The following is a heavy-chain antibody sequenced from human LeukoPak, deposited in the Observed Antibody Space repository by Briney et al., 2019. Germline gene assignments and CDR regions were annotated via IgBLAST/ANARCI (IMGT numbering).Heavy chain of an antibody. CDR3: ARGVVVAAPRGFAFDI. V-gene: IGHV4-59*01. CDR2: IYYSGST. Sequence: SETLSLTCTVSGDSISSYYWSWIRQPPGKGLEWIGYIYYSGSTNYSPSLNSRVTISADTSKNQFPLKLSSVTAADTAVYYCARGVVVAAPRGFAFDIWGQGTTVTVSS. J-gene: IGHJ3*02. D-gene: IGHD2-15*01. CDR1: GDSISSYY.